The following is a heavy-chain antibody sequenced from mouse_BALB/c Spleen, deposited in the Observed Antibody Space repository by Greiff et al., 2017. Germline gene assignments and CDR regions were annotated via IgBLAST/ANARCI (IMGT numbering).Heavy chain of an antibody. CDR3: ARELGRGFDY. CDR1: GYTFTDYN. V-gene: IGHV1S29*02. J-gene: IGHJ2*01. D-gene: IGHD4-1*01. Sequence: VQLKQSGPELVKPGASVKISCKASGYTFTDYNMHWVKQSHGKSLEWIGYIYPYNGGTGYNQKFKSKATLTVDNSSSTAYMELRSLTSEDSAVYYCARELGRGFDYWGQGTTLTVSA. CDR2: IYPYNGGT.